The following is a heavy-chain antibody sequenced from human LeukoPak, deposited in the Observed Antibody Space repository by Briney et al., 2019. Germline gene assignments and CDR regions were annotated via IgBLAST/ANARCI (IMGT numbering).Heavy chain of an antibody. CDR3: AKDGGSGTYYNY. CDR2: ISGSDGST. Sequence: GGSLRLSCAASGFTFSSYAMTWVRQAPGKGLEWVSSISGSDGSTYYADSVKGRFTISRDNSKNTLYLQMNNLRAEDTAIYYCAKDGGSGTYYNYWGQGTLVTVSS. J-gene: IGHJ4*02. D-gene: IGHD1-26*01. CDR1: GFTFSSYA. V-gene: IGHV3-23*01.